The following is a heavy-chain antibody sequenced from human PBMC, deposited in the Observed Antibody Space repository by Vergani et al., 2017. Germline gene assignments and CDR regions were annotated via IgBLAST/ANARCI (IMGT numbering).Heavy chain of an antibody. J-gene: IGHJ1*01. CDR1: GFTFDTYT. Sequence: EVQLLESGGGLVQPGGSRRLSCAGAGFTFDTYTMAYVRQAPGKGLEWVATISIGGGDIFYADSVKGRLTISRDNSKNTLFLQMNSLKDEDTAVYYCTTEWGLYYLHGEYFQYWGRGTLVSVSS. CDR2: ISIGGGDI. V-gene: IGHV3-23*01. D-gene: IGHD3-10*01. CDR3: TTEWGLYYLHGEYFQY.